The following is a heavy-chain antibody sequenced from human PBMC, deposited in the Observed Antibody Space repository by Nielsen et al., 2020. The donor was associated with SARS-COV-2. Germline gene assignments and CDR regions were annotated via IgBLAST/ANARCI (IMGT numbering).Heavy chain of an antibody. Sequence: GGSLRLSCAASGFTFSGSAMHWVRQASGKGLEWVGRIRSKANSYATAYAALVKGRFTISRDDSKNTAYLQMNSLKTEDTAVYYCTRGGMRVAAVSYFDYWGQGTLVTVSS. CDR2: IRSKANSYAT. J-gene: IGHJ4*02. D-gene: IGHD6-19*01. CDR1: GFTFSGSA. CDR3: TRGGMRVAAVSYFDY. V-gene: IGHV3-73*01.